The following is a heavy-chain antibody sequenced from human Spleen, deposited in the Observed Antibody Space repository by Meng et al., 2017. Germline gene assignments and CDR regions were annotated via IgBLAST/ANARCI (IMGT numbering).Heavy chain of an antibody. CDR1: GYTFTNYA. D-gene: IGHD6-13*01. J-gene: IGHJ4*02. CDR3: ARGVDGIAAGVD. V-gene: IGHV1-3*01. Sequence: VQLVQAGDEVENSGESVTDSCKASGYTFTNYAMHWVRQAPGQRLEWMGWINAGNGNTKYSQKFQGRVTIIADKSTNTAYMELSSLRSEDTAVYYCARGVDGIAAGVDWGQGTLVTVSS. CDR2: INAGNGNT.